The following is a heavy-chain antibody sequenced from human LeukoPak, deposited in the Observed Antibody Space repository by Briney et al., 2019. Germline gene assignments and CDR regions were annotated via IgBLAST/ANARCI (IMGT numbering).Heavy chain of an antibody. D-gene: IGHD6-13*01. Sequence: SETLSLTCTVSSGFITTYYWTWIRQSPGKGLEWIGYNYYSGTTKYNPSLKSRATISVDTSKNQFSLNLRSLTPADTAVYYCAREVDSRFDTRGQGVLVSVSS. J-gene: IGHJ4*02. CDR1: SGFITTYY. CDR3: AREVDSRFDT. CDR2: NYYSGTT. V-gene: IGHV4-59*01.